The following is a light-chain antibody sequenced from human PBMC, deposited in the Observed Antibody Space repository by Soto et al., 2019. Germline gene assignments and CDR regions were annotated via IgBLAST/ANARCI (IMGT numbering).Light chain of an antibody. V-gene: IGLV2-14*01. CDR1: SSDVGGYNY. CDR2: DVS. Sequence: QSVLTQPASVSGSPGLSITISCTGTSSDVGGYNYVSWYQQHPGKAPKFMIYDVSNRPSGVSNRFSGSKSGNTASLTISGFEAEDEDECDCYSNTYSNGRHIVFGTGTKVTVL. J-gene: IGLJ1*01. CDR3: YSNTYSNGRHIV.